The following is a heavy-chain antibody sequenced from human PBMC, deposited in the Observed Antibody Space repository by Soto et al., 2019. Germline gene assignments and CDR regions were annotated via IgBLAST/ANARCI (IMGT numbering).Heavy chain of an antibody. CDR2: IKQDGSEK. Sequence: GGSLRLSCAASGFTFSSYWMSWVRQAPGKGLEWVANIKQDGSEKYYVDSVKGRFTISRDNAKNSLYLQMNSLRAEDTAVYYCARDSKYSSSWSLLHWMLDYWGQGTLVTVSS. V-gene: IGHV3-7*01. D-gene: IGHD6-13*01. J-gene: IGHJ4*02. CDR1: GFTFSSYW. CDR3: ARDSKYSSSWSLLHWMLDY.